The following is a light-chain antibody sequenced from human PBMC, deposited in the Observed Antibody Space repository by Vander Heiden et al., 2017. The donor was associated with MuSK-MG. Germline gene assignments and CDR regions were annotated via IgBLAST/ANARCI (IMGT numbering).Light chain of an antibody. Sequence: EILLTPSPGTLSLSPGESATLSCRASQIVSSSYLAWYQQKPGQAPRLLIYGASSRATGIPDRFSGSGSGTDFTLTISRLEPEDFAVYYCQQYGSSPRTFGQGTKVEIK. CDR1: QIVSSSY. J-gene: IGKJ1*01. CDR2: GAS. CDR3: QQYGSSPRT. V-gene: IGKV3-20*01.